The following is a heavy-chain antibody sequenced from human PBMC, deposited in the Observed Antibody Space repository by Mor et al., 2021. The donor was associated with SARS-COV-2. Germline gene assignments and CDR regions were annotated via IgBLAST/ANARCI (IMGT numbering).Heavy chain of an antibody. V-gene: IGHV1-46*01. Sequence: INPSGGSTSYAQKFQGRVTMTRDTSTSTVYMELSSLRSEDTAVYDCARGRRDGYNRPFDYWGQGTLVTVSS. CDR3: ARGRRDGYNRPFDY. CDR2: INPSGGST. D-gene: IGHD5-12*01. J-gene: IGHJ4*02.